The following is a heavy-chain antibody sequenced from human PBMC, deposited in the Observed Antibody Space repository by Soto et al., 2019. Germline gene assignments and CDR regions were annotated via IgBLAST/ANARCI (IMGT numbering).Heavy chain of an antibody. CDR2: IIANHGIT. D-gene: IGHD4-17*01. J-gene: IGHJ4*02. CDR1: GGTFSSYT. V-gene: IGHV1-69*02. CDR3: AALYTVTTDHDY. Sequence: ASVKVSCEACGGTFSSYTISWVRQAPGQGLEWMGRIIANHGITNYAQKLQGRVTITTDTSTSTAYMELRSLRSDDTAVYYCAALYTVTTDHDYWGQGTLVTVSS.